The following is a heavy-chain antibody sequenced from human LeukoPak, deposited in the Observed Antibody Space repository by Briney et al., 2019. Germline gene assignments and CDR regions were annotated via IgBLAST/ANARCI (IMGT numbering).Heavy chain of an antibody. J-gene: IGHJ4*02. CDR1: GFTFDDYG. Sequence: GGSLRLSCAASGFTFDDYGMSWVRQAPGKGLEWVSYISSSGSTIYYADSVKGRFTISRDNSKNTLYLQMNSLRDEDTAVYYCARDYYDTSGYYPWNYWGQGTLVTVSS. CDR2: ISSSGSTI. D-gene: IGHD3-22*01. CDR3: ARDYYDTSGYYPWNY. V-gene: IGHV3-48*02.